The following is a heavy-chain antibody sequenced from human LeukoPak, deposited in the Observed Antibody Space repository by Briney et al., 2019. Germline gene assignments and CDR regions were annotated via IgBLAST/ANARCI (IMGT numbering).Heavy chain of an antibody. V-gene: IGHV3-30*01. J-gene: IGHJ4*02. CDR3: ARDSTYWYHSGSSGPHYFDY. Sequence: GRSPRLSCAASGFIFSNYAMHWVRQAPGKGLEWVALISSDGSKTYHADSVKGRFSISRDNSKNTLYLQLNNLRAEDTSVYYCARDSTYWYHSGSSGPHYFDYWGQGTLVTVSS. CDR1: GFIFSNYA. CDR2: ISSDGSKT. D-gene: IGHD3-10*01.